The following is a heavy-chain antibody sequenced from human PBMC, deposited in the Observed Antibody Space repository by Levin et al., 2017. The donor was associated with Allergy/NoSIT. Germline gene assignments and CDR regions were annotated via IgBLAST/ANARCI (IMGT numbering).Heavy chain of an antibody. CDR2: VSYDGSNK. CDR3: AKGDSSGCYSTNWFDP. J-gene: IGHJ5*02. CDR1: GFTFSSYG. Sequence: GGSLRLSCAASGFTFSSYGMHWVRQAPGKGLEWVAVVSYDGSNKYYADSVKGRFTISRDNSKNTLYLQMNSLRAEDTAVYYCAKGDSSGCYSTNWFDPWGQGTLVTVSS. V-gene: IGHV3-30*18. D-gene: IGHD3-22*01.